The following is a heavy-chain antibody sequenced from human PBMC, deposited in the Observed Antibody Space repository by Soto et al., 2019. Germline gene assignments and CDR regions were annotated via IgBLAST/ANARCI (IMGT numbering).Heavy chain of an antibody. CDR2: INGVNGNT. CDR3: ARAPRLTQLSA. V-gene: IGHV1-3*01. J-gene: IGHJ5*02. Sequence: QVQLVQSGAEVKKAGASVRISCKASGYTFSTSGMHWVRQAPGQGLEWVGWINGVNGNTKYSQKFQDRVTITRDSSASTAYMELSGLRSEDTGVFYCARAPRLTQLSAWGQGTLVIVSS. CDR1: GYTFSTSG. D-gene: IGHD1-1*01.